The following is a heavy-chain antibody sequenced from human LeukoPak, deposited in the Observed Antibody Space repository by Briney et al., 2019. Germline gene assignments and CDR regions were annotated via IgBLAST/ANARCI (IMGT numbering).Heavy chain of an antibody. CDR1: GFTFDVYA. J-gene: IGHJ4*02. V-gene: IGHV3-9*01. D-gene: IGHD2-8*01. CDR2: ITWNSDKI. CDR3: AKDIVPAGYHFDY. Sequence: GGSLRLSCAASGFTFDVYAMQWVRQAAGKGLEWVSGITWNSDKIAYVDSVQGRFTISRDNAKNSLYLQMNSLRAEDTALYYCAKDIVPAGYHFDYWGQGTLVTVSS.